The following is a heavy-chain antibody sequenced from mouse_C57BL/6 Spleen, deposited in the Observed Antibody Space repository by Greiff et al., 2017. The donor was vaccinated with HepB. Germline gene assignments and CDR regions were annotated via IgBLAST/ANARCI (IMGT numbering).Heavy chain of an antibody. D-gene: IGHD2-4*01. J-gene: IGHJ3*01. CDR1: GYTFTSYW. V-gene: IGHV1-55*01. CDR2: IYPGSGST. Sequence: VQLQQPGAELVKPGASVKMSCKASGYTFTSYWITWVKQRPGQGLEWIGDIYPGSGSTNYNEKFKSKATLTVDTSSSTAYMQLSSLTSEDSAVYYCARRHYYDYDEIAYWGQGTLVTVSA. CDR3: ARRHYYDYDEIAY.